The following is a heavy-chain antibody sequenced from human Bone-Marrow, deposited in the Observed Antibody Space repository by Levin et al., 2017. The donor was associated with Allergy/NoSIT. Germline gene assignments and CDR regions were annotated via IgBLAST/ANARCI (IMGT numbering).Heavy chain of an antibody. D-gene: IGHD6-13*01. Sequence: PGGSLRLSCAGSGITFDDYAMYWVRQAPGKGLEWVSGISWNSGSIGYADSVKGRFTVSRDNAKNSLYLQMNSLRAEDTALYYCAKGLSTYLAAVDHWGQGTLVTVSS. J-gene: IGHJ4*02. CDR2: ISWNSGSI. V-gene: IGHV3-9*01. CDR3: AKGLSTYLAAVDH. CDR1: GITFDDYA.